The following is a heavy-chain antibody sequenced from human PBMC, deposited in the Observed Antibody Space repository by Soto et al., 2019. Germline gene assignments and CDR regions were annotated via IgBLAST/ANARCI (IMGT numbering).Heavy chain of an antibody. D-gene: IGHD6-13*01. V-gene: IGHV4-39*01. CDR3: ARHASRGYSSSWYFED. Sequence: SETLSLTCNVSGGSVGSSSYYWGWNRQAPGKGLEWIVSTYYSAGTYYNPSPKSRVTTSLDASKNQFSLTVTSVTAADTAIYYCARHASRGYSSSWYFEDWGQGIPVTVSS. CDR1: GGSVGSSSYY. CDR2: TYYSAGT. J-gene: IGHJ4*02.